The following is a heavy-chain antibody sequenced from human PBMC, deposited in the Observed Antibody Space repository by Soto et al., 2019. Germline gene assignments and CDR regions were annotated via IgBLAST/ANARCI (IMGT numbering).Heavy chain of an antibody. D-gene: IGHD1-26*01. CDR3: AKDPQVGATWFDP. V-gene: IGHV3-30*18. Sequence: QVQLVESGGGVVQPGRSLRLSCAASGFTFSSYGMHWVRQAPGKGLEWVAVISYDGSNKYYADSVKGRFTISRDNSKNTLYLQMNSLRAEDTAVYYCAKDPQVGATWFDPWGHGTLVTVSS. CDR2: ISYDGSNK. CDR1: GFTFSSYG. J-gene: IGHJ5*02.